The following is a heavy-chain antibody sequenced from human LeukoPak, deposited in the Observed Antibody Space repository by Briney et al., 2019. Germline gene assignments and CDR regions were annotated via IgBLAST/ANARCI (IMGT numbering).Heavy chain of an antibody. CDR2: IYHSGST. CDR3: ARRDGIAELDY. D-gene: IGHD5-24*01. J-gene: IGHJ4*02. V-gene: IGHV4-38-2*01. CDR1: GYSISSGYY. Sequence: SETLSLTCAVSGYSISSGYYWGWIQRPPGKGLEWIGSIYHSGSTYYNPSLKSRVTISVDTSKNQFSLKLSSVTAADTAVYYCARRDGIAELDYWGQGTLVTVSS.